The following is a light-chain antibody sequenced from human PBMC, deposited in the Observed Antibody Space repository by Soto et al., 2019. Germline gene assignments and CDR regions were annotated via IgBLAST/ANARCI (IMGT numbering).Light chain of an antibody. CDR3: LQDYSFPLT. J-gene: IGKJ4*01. Sequence: AIQMTQSPSSLPASVGDRVTITCRASQGSRNAVGWYQQKPGKAPKLLIYPVSSLQSGVPSRFSGSGSGTDFILTISSLQPEDFATYYCLQDYSFPLTFGGGTKVEI. V-gene: IGKV1-6*01. CDR2: PVS. CDR1: QGSRNA.